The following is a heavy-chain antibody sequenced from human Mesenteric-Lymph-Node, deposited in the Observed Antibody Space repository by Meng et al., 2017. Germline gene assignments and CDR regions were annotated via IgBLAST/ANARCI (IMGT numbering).Heavy chain of an antibody. V-gene: IGHV3-23*01. CDR3: AKSVGSTWTIKSLAFDY. Sequence: GESLKISCAASGFTFSSYAMTWVRQAPGKGLEWVSTISPSGANTYSADSVKGRFTISRDNSRNTVYLQMNSLRAEDTAVYSCAKSVGSTWTIKSLAFDYWGQGTLVTVSS. D-gene: IGHD2-2*01. CDR1: GFTFSSYA. J-gene: IGHJ4*02. CDR2: ISPSGANT.